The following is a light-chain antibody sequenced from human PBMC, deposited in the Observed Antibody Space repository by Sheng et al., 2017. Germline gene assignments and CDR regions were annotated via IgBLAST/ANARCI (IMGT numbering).Light chain of an antibody. CDR1: QSISSN. CDR3: QQYNDWPMYT. Sequence: EIVMTQSPATLSVSPGEGATLSCRASQSISSNLAWYQQKPGQAPRLLIFGASSRGTGIPARFSGSGSGTEFTLTISSLQSEDFAVYYCQQYNDWPMYTFGQGTKPGDQT. V-gene: IGKV3-15*01. CDR2: GAS. J-gene: IGKJ2*01.